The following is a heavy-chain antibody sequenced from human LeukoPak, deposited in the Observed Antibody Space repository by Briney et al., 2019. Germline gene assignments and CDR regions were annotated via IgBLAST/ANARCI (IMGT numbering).Heavy chain of an antibody. CDR2: IKEDGSDN. V-gene: IGHV3-7*05. Sequence: GGSLTLSCAASGFTFSIYWMSWVRQAPGKGLEWVADIKEDGSDNNYVDSVKGRFTISRDNAKNSLYLQLNSLRAEDTAVYYCARDSGLTTETTYWDYLGRATLVAVSS. CDR3: ARDSGLTTETTYWDY. J-gene: IGHJ4*02. CDR1: GFTFSIYW. D-gene: IGHD4-17*01.